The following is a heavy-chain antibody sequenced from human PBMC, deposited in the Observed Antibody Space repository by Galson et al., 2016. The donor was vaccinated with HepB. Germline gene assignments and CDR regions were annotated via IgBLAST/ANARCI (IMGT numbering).Heavy chain of an antibody. CDR1: GYTFTDYY. V-gene: IGHV1-69-2*01. Sequence: VKVSCKVSGYTFTDYYIHWVQQAPGGGLEWMGLVDPEDGETMHAVKFQGRVTITADTSTDTAYMELSSLRSEDTAVYYCATMDIVTTSYWFDPWGQGTLVTVSS. D-gene: IGHD5-12*01. CDR2: VDPEDGET. CDR3: ATMDIVTTSYWFDP. J-gene: IGHJ5*02.